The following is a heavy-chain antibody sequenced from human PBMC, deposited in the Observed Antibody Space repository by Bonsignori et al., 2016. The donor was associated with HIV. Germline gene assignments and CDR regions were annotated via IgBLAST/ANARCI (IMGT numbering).Heavy chain of an antibody. CDR3: ARDWFSSSWYVDYFDY. CDR2: IYTSGST. Sequence: SETLSLTCTVSGGSISSGSYYWSWIRQPAGKGLEWIGRIYTSGSTNYNPSLKSRVTISVDTSKNQFSLKLSSVTAADTAVYYCARDWFSSSWYVDYFDYWGQGTLVTVSS. J-gene: IGHJ4*02. D-gene: IGHD6-13*01. CDR1: GGSISSGSYY. V-gene: IGHV4-61*02.